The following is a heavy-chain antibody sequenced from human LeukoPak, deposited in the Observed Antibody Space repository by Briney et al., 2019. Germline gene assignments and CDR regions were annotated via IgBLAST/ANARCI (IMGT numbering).Heavy chain of an antibody. D-gene: IGHD3-9*01. Sequence: ASVKVSCKASGYTFTSYGISWVRQAPGQGLEWMGWISAYNGNTHYAQKLQGRVTMTTDTSTSTAYMELRSLRSDDTAMYYCARVVPGDWLTQNWFNPWGQGTLVTVSS. J-gene: IGHJ5*02. CDR3: ARVVPGDWLTQNWFNP. V-gene: IGHV1-18*01. CDR1: GYTFTSYG. CDR2: ISAYNGNT.